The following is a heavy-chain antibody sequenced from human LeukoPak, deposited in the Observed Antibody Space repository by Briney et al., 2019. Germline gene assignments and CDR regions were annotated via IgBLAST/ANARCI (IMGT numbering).Heavy chain of an antibody. Sequence: SETLSLTCTVSGGSISSYYWSWIRQAAGKGLEWIGRIYTSGSTNYNPSLKSRVTMSVDTSKNQFSLKLSSVTAADTAVYYCARDRVAGSYYYYYMDVWGKGTTVTVSS. D-gene: IGHD6-19*01. V-gene: IGHV4-4*07. CDR1: GGSISSYY. CDR3: ARDRVAGSYYYYYMDV. J-gene: IGHJ6*03. CDR2: IYTSGST.